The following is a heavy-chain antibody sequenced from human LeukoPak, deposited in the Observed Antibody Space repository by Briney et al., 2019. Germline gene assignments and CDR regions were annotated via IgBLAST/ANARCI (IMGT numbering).Heavy chain of an antibody. D-gene: IGHD2-21*02. J-gene: IGHJ5*02. CDR3: AREYVYCGGDRYPGVGNWFDP. Sequence: PGGSLRLSCAASGFTVSSNYMSWVRQAPGKGLEWVSVIYSGGSTYYADSVKGRFTISRDNSKNTLYLQMNSLRAEDTAVYYCAREYVYCGGDRYPGVGNWFDPWGQGTLVTVSS. CDR1: GFTVSSNY. CDR2: IYSGGST. V-gene: IGHV3-66*01.